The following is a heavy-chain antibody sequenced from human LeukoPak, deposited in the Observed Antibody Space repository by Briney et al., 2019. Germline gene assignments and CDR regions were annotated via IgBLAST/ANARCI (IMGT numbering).Heavy chain of an antibody. V-gene: IGHV1-69*13. Sequence: SVTVSCKASGGTFSTYAISWVRQAPGQGLEWMGGIIPIFGTANYAQKFQGRVTITADESTSTAYMELSSLRSEDTAVYYCARAAYSSSYAAGYWGQGTLVTVSS. D-gene: IGHD6-6*01. CDR2: IIPIFGTA. J-gene: IGHJ4*02. CDR1: GGTFSTYA. CDR3: ARAAYSSSYAAGY.